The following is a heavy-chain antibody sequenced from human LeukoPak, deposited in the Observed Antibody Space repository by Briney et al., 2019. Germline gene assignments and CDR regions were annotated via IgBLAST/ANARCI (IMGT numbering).Heavy chain of an antibody. D-gene: IGHD3-22*01. CDR3: ATDGDYDSTLDY. CDR2: FDPEDGET. V-gene: IGHV1-24*01. J-gene: IGHJ4*02. Sequence: ASVKVSCKVSGYTLTELSMHWVRQAPGKGLEWMGGFDPEDGETIYAQKFRGRDTMTEDTSTDTAYMELSSLRSEDTAVYYCATDGDYDSTLDYWGQGTLVTVSS. CDR1: GYTLTELS.